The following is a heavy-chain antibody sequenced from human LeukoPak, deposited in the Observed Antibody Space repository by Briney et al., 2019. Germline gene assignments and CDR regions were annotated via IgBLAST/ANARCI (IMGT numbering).Heavy chain of an antibody. CDR1: GGSISSSSYY. CDR3: AAHSITICGVVIDAY. CDR2: IYYSGST. V-gene: IGHV4-39*01. J-gene: IGHJ4*02. Sequence: SETLSLTCTVSGGSISSSSYYWGWIRQPPGKGLEWIGSIYYSGSTYYNPSLKSRVTISVDTSKNQFSLKLSSVTAADTAVYYCAAHSITICGVVIDAYWGQGTLVTASS. D-gene: IGHD3-3*01.